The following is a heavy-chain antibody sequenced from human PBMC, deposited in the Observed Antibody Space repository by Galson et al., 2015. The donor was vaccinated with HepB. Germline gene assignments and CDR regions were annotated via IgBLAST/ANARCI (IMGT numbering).Heavy chain of an antibody. D-gene: IGHD3-3*01. CDR1: GYTFTSYG. CDR2: ISAYNGNT. V-gene: IGHV1-18*01. J-gene: IGHJ4*02. Sequence: SVKVSCKASGYTFTSYGISWVRQAPGQGLEWMGWISAYNGNTNYAQKLQGRVTMTTDTSTSTAYMELRSLRSDDTAVYYCARDVAPHDFWSGYYPTEPFDYWGQGTLVTVSS. CDR3: ARDVAPHDFWSGYYPTEPFDY.